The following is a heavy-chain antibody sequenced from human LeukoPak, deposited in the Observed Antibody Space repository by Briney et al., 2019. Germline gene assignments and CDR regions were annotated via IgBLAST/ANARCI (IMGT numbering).Heavy chain of an antibody. CDR1: GVSDFNYY. J-gene: IGHJ3*02. V-gene: IGHV4-59*02. CDR2: IYYSGNP. D-gene: IGHD3-22*01. Sequence: SDPLSLTCTLSGVSDFNYYWRWIPHPPGEGLEWIGYIYYSGNPDYNPSLKSRVAISVATSKNQFSLKLTSVTPADTAVYFCARFDSPISAFDIWGQGTVVTVSS. CDR3: ARFDSPISAFDI.